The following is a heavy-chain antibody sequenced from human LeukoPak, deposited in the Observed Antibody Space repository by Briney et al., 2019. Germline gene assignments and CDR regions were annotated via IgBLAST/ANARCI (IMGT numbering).Heavy chain of an antibody. CDR3: ARYERLSWFDP. Sequence: SETLSLTCTVSGASTSSYYWSWIRQPAGQGLEWIGRIHASGSSNYNPSLKSRVRLSVDTSKNQFSLELTSVTAENTAVYYCARYERLSWFDPWGQGALVTVSS. J-gene: IGHJ5*02. CDR1: GASTSSYY. CDR2: IHASGSS. V-gene: IGHV4-4*07. D-gene: IGHD3-16*01.